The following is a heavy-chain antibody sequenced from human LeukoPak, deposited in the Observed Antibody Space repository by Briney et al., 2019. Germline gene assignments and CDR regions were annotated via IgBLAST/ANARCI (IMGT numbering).Heavy chain of an antibody. CDR2: IYYSGST. J-gene: IGHJ6*03. V-gene: IGHV4-59*11. CDR3: ARDVAILTGYYKDSYYYYYMDV. CDR1: GGSISSHY. Sequence: SETLSLTCTVPGGSISSHYWSWIRQPPGKGLEWIGYIYYSGSTNYNPSLKSRVTISVDTSKNQFSLKLSSVTAADTAVYYCARDVAILTGYYKDSYYYYYMDVWGKGTTVTVSS. D-gene: IGHD3-9*01.